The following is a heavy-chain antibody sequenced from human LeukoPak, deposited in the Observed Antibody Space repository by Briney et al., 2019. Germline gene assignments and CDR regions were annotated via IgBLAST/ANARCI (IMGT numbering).Heavy chain of an antibody. Sequence: ASVKVSCKASGYTFTSYGISWVRQAPGQGLEWMGWISAYNGDTNYAQKLQGRVSMTTDTSTSTVYMEPRSLRSDDTAVYYCARVVVVVAATTYNWFDPWGQGTLVTVFS. D-gene: IGHD2-15*01. CDR2: ISAYNGDT. J-gene: IGHJ5*02. CDR1: GYTFTSYG. V-gene: IGHV1-18*01. CDR3: ARVVVVVAATTYNWFDP.